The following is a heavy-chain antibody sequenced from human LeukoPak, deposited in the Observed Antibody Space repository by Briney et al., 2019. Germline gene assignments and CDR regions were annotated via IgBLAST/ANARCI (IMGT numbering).Heavy chain of an antibody. CDR1: GFTFRSYA. Sequence: PGGSLRLSCAASGFTFRSYAMSWVRQAPGKGLEWVSAISGSGGSTYYADSVKGRFTISRDNSKNTLYLQMNSLRAEDTAVYYCATLKGYSSGLYYFDYWGQGTLVTVSS. CDR3: ATLKGYSSGLYYFDY. J-gene: IGHJ4*02. V-gene: IGHV3-23*01. D-gene: IGHD6-19*01. CDR2: ISGSGGST.